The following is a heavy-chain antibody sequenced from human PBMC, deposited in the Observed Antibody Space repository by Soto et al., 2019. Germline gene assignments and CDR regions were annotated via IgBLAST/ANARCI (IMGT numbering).Heavy chain of an antibody. CDR2: ISYDGSNK. V-gene: IGHV3-30-3*01. D-gene: IGHD2-2*01. Sequence: QVQLVESGGGVVQPGRSLRLSCAASGFTFSSYAMHWVRQAPGKGLEWVAVISYDGSNKYYADSVKGRFTISRDNSKNTLYLQMNSLRAEDTAVYYCASTYCISTSCYRIAFDIWGQGTMVTVSS. J-gene: IGHJ3*02. CDR1: GFTFSSYA. CDR3: ASTYCISTSCYRIAFDI.